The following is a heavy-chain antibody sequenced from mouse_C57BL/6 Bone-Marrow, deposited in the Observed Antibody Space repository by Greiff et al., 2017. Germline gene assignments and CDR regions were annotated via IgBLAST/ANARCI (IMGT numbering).Heavy chain of an antibody. D-gene: IGHD2-3*01. CDR3: AEVPRWLLRVYYFDD. CDR1: GFNIKNTY. CDR2: IDPANGNT. J-gene: IGHJ2*01. V-gene: IGHV14-3*01. Sequence: VQLQQSVAELVRPGASVKLSCTASGFNIKNTYMHWVKQRPEQGLEWIGRIDPANGNTKYAPKFQGQAPITADTSSNTAYLQLSSLTSEDTAIYYRAEVPRWLLRVYYFDDWGQGTTLTVSS.